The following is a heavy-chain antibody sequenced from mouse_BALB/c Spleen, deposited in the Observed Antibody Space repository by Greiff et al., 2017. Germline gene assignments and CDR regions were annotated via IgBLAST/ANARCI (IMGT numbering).Heavy chain of an antibody. Sequence: DVQLVESGGGLVKPGGSLKLSCAASGFTFSSYTMSWVRQTPEKRLEWVATISSGGSYTYYPDSVKGRFTISRDNAKNTLYLQMSSLKSEDTAMYYCTRDGDLSWFAYWGQGTLVTVSA. V-gene: IGHV5-6-4*01. CDR1: GFTFSSYT. J-gene: IGHJ3*01. CDR3: TRDGDLSWFAY. CDR2: ISSGGSYT.